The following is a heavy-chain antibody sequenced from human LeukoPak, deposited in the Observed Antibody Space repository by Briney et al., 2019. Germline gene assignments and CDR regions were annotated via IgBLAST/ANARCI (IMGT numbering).Heavy chain of an antibody. V-gene: IGHV3-30-3*01. CDR3: ARDRAARPEAWFDP. CDR2: ISYDGSNK. D-gene: IGHD6-6*01. J-gene: IGHJ5*02. Sequence: GGSLRLSCLTSGFTLSTNAMSWVRQAPGKGLEWVAVISYDGSNKYYADSVKGRFTISRDNSKNTLYLQMNSLRAEDTAVYYCARDRAARPEAWFDPWGRGTLVTVSS. CDR1: GFTLSTNA.